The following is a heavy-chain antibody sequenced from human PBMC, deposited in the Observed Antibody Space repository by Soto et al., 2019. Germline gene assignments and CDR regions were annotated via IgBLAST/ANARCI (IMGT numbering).Heavy chain of an antibody. D-gene: IGHD4-17*01. Sequence: GGSLRLSCAASGFTFSSYAMSWVRHTPGKGLEWVSTISGSGSGGSTYYADSVKGRFTISRDNAKKTVYLQMNSLRAEDTAVYYCARDQTTGDWFDAWGQGTLVTVSS. CDR3: ARDQTTGDWFDA. J-gene: IGHJ5*02. CDR1: GFTFSSYA. CDR2: ISGSGSGGST. V-gene: IGHV3-23*01.